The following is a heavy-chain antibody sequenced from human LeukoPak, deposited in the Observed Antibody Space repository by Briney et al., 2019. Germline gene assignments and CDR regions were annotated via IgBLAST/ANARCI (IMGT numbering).Heavy chain of an antibody. V-gene: IGHV4-59*01. Sequence: SETLSLTXTVSGASITSYYWTWIRQPPGKGLEWVGYMYFGERTNYNPSLKSRATISIDTSKKQFSLKLKSVTAADTSVYYCARIPGDRPDDWGQGTLVTVS. CDR1: GASITSYY. CDR3: ARIPGDRPDD. J-gene: IGHJ4*02. D-gene: IGHD7-27*01. CDR2: MYFGERT.